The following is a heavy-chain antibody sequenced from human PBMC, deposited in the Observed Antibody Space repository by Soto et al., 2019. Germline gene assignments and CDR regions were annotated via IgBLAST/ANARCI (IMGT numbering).Heavy chain of an antibody. Sequence: SVKVSCKASGYTFSSYTISWVRQAPGQGLEWMGRIIPILGIANYAQKFQGRVTITADKSTSTAYMELSSLRSEDTAVYYCARDSLYSSGWYYFDYWGQGALVTVSS. CDR2: IIPILGIA. J-gene: IGHJ4*02. CDR1: GYTFSSYT. D-gene: IGHD6-19*01. CDR3: ARDSLYSSGWYYFDY. V-gene: IGHV1-69*04.